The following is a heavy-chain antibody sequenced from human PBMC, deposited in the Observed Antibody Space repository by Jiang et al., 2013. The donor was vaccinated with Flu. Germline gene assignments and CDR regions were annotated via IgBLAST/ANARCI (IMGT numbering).Heavy chain of an antibody. CDR3: ARHLSRWFGDTNDAFDI. V-gene: IGHV5-10-1*01. J-gene: IGHJ3*02. Sequence: GAEVKKPGESLRISCKGSGYSFTSYWISWVRQMPGKGLEWMGRIDPSDSYTNYSPSFQGHVTISADKSISTAYLQWSSLKASDTAMYYCARHLSRWFGDTNDAFDIWGQGTMVTVSS. CDR1: GYSFTSYW. D-gene: IGHD3-10*01. CDR2: IDPSDSYT.